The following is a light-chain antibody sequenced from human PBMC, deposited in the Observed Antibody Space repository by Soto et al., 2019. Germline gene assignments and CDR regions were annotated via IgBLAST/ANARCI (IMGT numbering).Light chain of an antibody. V-gene: IGKV1-39*01. CDR1: QGISTY. CDR2: AAS. J-gene: IGKJ1*01. Sequence: DIQMTQSPSSLSASVGDRVTITCRASQGISTYLNCYQQKPGQAPKLLIYAASSLQSGVPSRFSGSGSETDFTLTISRLEPEDFAVYYCQQYGSSGTFGQGTKVDIK. CDR3: QQYGSSGT.